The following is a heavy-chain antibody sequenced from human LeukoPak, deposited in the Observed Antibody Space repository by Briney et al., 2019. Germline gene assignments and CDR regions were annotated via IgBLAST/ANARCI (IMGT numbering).Heavy chain of an antibody. J-gene: IGHJ4*02. CDR1: GFTFSSYA. CDR3: ARMTYSGSHRNFDS. V-gene: IGHV3-23*01. CDR2: ISGSGGST. D-gene: IGHD1-26*01. Sequence: PGGSLRLSCAASGFTFSSYAMSWVRQAPGKGLEWVSAISGSGGSTYYADSVKGRFTISRDNSKNTLYLQMTSLRAEDTAVYYCARMTYSGSHRNFDSWGQGALVTVSS.